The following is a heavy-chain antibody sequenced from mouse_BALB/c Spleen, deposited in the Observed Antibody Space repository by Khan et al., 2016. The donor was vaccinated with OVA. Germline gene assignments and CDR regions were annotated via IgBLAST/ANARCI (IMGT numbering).Heavy chain of an antibody. D-gene: IGHD1-2*01. CDR3: ARTAMIKY. J-gene: IGHJ2*01. V-gene: IGHV3-2*02. CDR1: GYSITSGYG. CDR2: ISYSGST. Sequence: VQLQQPGPGLVKPSQSLSLTCTVTGYSITSGYGWNWIRQFPGNKLEWMGYISYSGSTNYNPSLKSRISITRDTSKNQFFLQLNSVTTEDTATYYCARTAMIKYWGQGTTLTVSS.